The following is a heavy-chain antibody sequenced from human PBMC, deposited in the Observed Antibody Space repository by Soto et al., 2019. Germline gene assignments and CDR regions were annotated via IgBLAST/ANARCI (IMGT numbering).Heavy chain of an antibody. CDR1: GFTFTSSA. Sequence: QMQLVQSGPEVKKPGTSVKVSCKASGFTFTSSAVQWVRQARGQRLEWIGWIVVGSGNTNYAQKFQERVTITRDMSTSTAYMELSSLRSEDTAVYYCAASYCSGGSCYSNPDYRGQGTLVTVSS. V-gene: IGHV1-58*01. J-gene: IGHJ4*02. CDR3: AASYCSGGSCYSNPDY. CDR2: IVVGSGNT. D-gene: IGHD2-15*01.